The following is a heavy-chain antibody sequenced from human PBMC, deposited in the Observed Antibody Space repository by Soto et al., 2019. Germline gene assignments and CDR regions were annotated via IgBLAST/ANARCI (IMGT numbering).Heavy chain of an antibody. V-gene: IGHV1-18*01. J-gene: IGHJ4*02. CDR3: ARGSYYDSGGYYWAGDY. Sequence: QVQLVQSGAEVKKPGASVKVSCKGSGYSFTNYGISWVRQAPGQGLEWMGWISPFSGNTKYGQKFQGRVTMTTDTSTSTAYMELRRLRSDDTAVYYCARGSYYDSGGYYWAGDYWGQGKLVTVSS. CDR1: GYSFTNYG. D-gene: IGHD3-22*01. CDR2: ISPFSGNT.